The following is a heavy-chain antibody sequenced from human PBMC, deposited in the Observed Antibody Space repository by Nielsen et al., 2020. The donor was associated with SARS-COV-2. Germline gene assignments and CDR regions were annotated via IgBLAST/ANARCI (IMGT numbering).Heavy chain of an antibody. Sequence: SETLSLTCAVYGGSFSGYYWSWIRQPPGKGLEWIGEINHSGSTNYNPSLKSRVTISVDTSKNQFPLKLSSVTAADTAVYYCARRPYIAVAGRYFDYWGQGTLVTVSS. V-gene: IGHV4-34*01. CDR3: ARRPYIAVAGRYFDY. D-gene: IGHD6-19*01. J-gene: IGHJ4*02. CDR2: INHSGST. CDR1: GGSFSGYY.